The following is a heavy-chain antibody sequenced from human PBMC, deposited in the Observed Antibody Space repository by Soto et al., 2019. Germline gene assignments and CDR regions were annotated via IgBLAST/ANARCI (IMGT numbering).Heavy chain of an antibody. CDR1: GDSVSSNSAA. J-gene: IGHJ6*03. CDR3: AETTSQYWYYIDV. V-gene: IGHV6-1*01. CDR2: TYYRTRWYY. Sequence: PSQTLSLTCVISGDSVSSNSAAWNWIRQSPSRGLEWLGRTYYRTRWYYDYAVSVRSRITVNPDTSKNQFSLQLTSVTPEDTVLFYCAETTSQYWYYIDVCGKGTTVTVSS. D-gene: IGHD1-7*01.